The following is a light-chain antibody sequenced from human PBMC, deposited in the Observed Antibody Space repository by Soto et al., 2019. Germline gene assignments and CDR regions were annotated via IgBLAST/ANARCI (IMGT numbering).Light chain of an antibody. V-gene: IGLV1-40*01. CDR3: QSFDTRLNTVI. CDR2: GNK. CDR1: SSNIGADYD. Sequence: QSVATQPPSVSGAPGQRVTISCTGSSSNIGADYDVHWYQQFPGRAPKLLIYGNKNRPSGVPDRFSGSKSGTSASLDITGLQAEDEADYYCQSFDTRLNTVIFGGGTKLTVL. J-gene: IGLJ2*01.